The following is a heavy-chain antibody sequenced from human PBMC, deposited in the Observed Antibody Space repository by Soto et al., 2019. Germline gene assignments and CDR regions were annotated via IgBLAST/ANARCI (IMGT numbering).Heavy chain of an antibody. Sequence: GASVKVSCKASGGTFSSYGISWVRQAPGQGLEWMGGIITIPGTANYAQKFQGRVTITADRSTSTAYMELSSLRSEDTAVYYCASSGVYSKYESYSYYGVDVWGQGTKVTVSS. CDR2: IITIPGTA. CDR3: ASSGVYSKYESYSYYGVDV. CDR1: GGTFSSYG. V-gene: IGHV1-69*10. D-gene: IGHD4-4*01. J-gene: IGHJ6*02.